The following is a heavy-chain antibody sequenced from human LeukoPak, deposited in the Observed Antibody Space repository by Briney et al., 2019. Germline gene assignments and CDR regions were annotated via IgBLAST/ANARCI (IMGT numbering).Heavy chain of an antibody. J-gene: IGHJ4*02. CDR1: GGSISSGDYY. Sequence: NSSETLSLTCTVSGGSISSGDYYWSWIRQPPGKGLEWIGYIYYSGSTYYNPSLKSRVTISVDTSKNQFSLKLSSVTAADTAVYYRARVGSSWSYYFDYWGQGTLVTVSS. CDR3: ARVGSSWSYYFDY. D-gene: IGHD6-13*01. CDR2: IYYSGST. V-gene: IGHV4-30-4*08.